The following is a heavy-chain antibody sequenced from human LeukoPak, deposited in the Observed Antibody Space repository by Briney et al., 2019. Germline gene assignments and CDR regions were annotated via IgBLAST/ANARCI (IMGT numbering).Heavy chain of an antibody. Sequence: ASVKVSCKASGHTFTSYDINWVRQATGQGLEWMGWMNPNSGNTGYAQKFQGRVTMTRNTSISTAYMELSSLRSEDTAVYYCARGLSPRGGYYDSSGYYYLFDYWGQGTLVTVSS. V-gene: IGHV1-8*01. CDR2: MNPNSGNT. D-gene: IGHD3-22*01. CDR1: GHTFTSYD. J-gene: IGHJ4*02. CDR3: ARGLSPRGGYYDSSGYYYLFDY.